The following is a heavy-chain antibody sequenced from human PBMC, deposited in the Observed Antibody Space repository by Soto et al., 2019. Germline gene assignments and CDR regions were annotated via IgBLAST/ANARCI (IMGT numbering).Heavy chain of an antibody. J-gene: IGHJ5*02. CDR1: GCTFSSYA. CDR3: ARGLKSRYCSSTSCYTPRGWFDP. Sequence: ASVKVSCEASGCTFSSYAISWVRQAPGQGLEWMGGIIPIFGTANYAQKFQGRVTITADESTSTAYMELSSLRSEDTAVYYCARGLKSRYCSSTSCYTPRGWFDPWGQGTLVTVSS. D-gene: IGHD2-2*02. CDR2: IIPIFGTA. V-gene: IGHV1-69*13.